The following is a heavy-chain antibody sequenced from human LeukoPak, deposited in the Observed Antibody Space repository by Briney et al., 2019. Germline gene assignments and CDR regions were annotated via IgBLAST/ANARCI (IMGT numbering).Heavy chain of an antibody. Sequence: GGTLKLSCAASGFTFSSCDMSWVRQPPGKGLEWVSAISGSGGSTSYADSVKGRFTISRDNSKNTLYPQMNSLRAEDTAVYYCARVHNMGAAGYYYYMDVWGKGTTVTISS. CDR2: ISGSGGST. J-gene: IGHJ6*03. D-gene: IGHD2-15*01. V-gene: IGHV3-23*01. CDR3: ARVHNMGAAGYYYYMDV. CDR1: GFTFSSCD.